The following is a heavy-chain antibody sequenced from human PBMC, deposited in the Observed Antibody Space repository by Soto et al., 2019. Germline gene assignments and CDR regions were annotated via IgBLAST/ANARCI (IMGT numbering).Heavy chain of an antibody. CDR1: GFTFSNAW. V-gene: IGHV3-15*01. CDR2: IKSKTDGGTT. D-gene: IGHD3-10*01. CDR3: TTDATYYYGSGSYDLDY. J-gene: IGHJ4*02. Sequence: EVQLVESGGGLVKPGGSLRLSCAASGFTFSNAWMSWVRQAPGKGLEWVGHIKSKTDGGTTDYAAPVKGRFTISRDDSKNTLYLQMNSLKTEDTAVYYCTTDATYYYGSGSYDLDYWGQGTLVTVSS.